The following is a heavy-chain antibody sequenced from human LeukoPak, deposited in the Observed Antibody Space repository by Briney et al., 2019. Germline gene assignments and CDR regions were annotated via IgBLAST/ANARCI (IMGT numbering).Heavy chain of an antibody. D-gene: IGHD3-22*01. CDR2: INHSGST. CDR3: ASHYYDSSGYSGVFDY. J-gene: IGHJ4*02. V-gene: IGHV4-34*01. CDR1: GGSFSGYY. Sequence: PSETLSLTCAVYGGSFSGYYWSWIRQPPGKGLEWIGEINHSGSTNYNPSLKSRVTISVDTSKNQFSLKLSSVTAADTAVYYCASHYYDSSGYSGVFDYWGQGTLVTVSS.